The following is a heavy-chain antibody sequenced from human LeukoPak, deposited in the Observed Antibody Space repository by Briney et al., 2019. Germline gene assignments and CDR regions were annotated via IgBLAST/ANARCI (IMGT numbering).Heavy chain of an antibody. CDR2: INHSGST. V-gene: IGHV4-34*01. Sequence: SETLSLTCAVYGGSFSGYYWSWIRQPPGKGLEWIGEINHSGSTNYNPSLKSRVTISVDTSKNQFSLKLSSVTAADTAVYYCARGRDREFDYWGQGTLVTVSS. CDR3: ARGRDREFDY. CDR1: GGSFSGYY. J-gene: IGHJ4*02. D-gene: IGHD1-26*01.